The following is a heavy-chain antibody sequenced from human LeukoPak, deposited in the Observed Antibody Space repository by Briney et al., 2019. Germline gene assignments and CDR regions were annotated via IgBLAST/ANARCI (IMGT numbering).Heavy chain of an antibody. J-gene: IGHJ4*02. CDR1: GGSFSTNTYY. CDR2: IYFSGTS. V-gene: IGHV4-39*01. CDR3: ARHSLSGGIDY. D-gene: IGHD3-16*01. Sequence: PSETLSLTCTVSGGSFSTNTYYWGWIRQPPGKGLEWIENIYFSGTSRHNPSLRSRVTISVDTSKNQFSLKLSSVTAADTAVYFCARHSLSGGIDYWGQGILVTVSS.